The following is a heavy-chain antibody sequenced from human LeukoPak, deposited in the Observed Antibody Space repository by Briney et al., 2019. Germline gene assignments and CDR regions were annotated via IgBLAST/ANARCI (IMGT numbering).Heavy chain of an antibody. CDR1: GFTFSNAW. CDR2: IKSKTDGWTT. V-gene: IGHV3-15*01. Sequence: GGALRLSCAASGFTFSNAWMSWVRQAPGKGLEWVGRIKSKTDGWTTDYAAPVKGRFTISRDDSKNTLYLQMNSLKTEDTAVYYCARLDYYDSSGYYHFDYWGQGTLVTVSS. CDR3: ARLDYYDSSGYYHFDY. J-gene: IGHJ4*02. D-gene: IGHD3-22*01.